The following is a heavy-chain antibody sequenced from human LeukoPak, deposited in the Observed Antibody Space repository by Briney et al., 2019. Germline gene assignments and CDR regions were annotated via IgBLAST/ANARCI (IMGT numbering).Heavy chain of an antibody. J-gene: IGHJ4*02. V-gene: IGHV3-23*01. Sequence: GGSLRLSCAASRFTFSSYALSWVRQAPGKGLEWVSFISGSGETTYYADSVKGRFTISRDNSKNTLYLQMNSLRAEDTAVYYCATLPEWLRFASGWIDYWGQGTLVTVSS. CDR2: ISGSGETT. D-gene: IGHD5-12*01. CDR3: ATLPEWLRFASGWIDY. CDR1: RFTFSSYA.